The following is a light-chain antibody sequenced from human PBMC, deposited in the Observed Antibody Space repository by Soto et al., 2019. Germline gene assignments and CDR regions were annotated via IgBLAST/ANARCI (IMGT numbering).Light chain of an antibody. Sequence: EVVLTQSPGTLSLSPGERVTLSCRASRTVDGNYLAWYHQKPGQPPRLLIHSASTRAPGIPDRFSASGAGTDFTLTISRLEPEDSAVYYCQQYSASPRTFGPGTKVEIK. J-gene: IGKJ1*01. CDR2: SAS. CDR3: QQYSASPRT. V-gene: IGKV3-20*01. CDR1: RTVDGNY.